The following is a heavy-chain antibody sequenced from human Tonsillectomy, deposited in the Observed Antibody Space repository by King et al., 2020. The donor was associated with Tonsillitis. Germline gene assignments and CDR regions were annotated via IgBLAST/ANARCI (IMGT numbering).Heavy chain of an antibody. J-gene: IGHJ4*02. CDR3: ARSTVRGYDFWSGFHY. V-gene: IGHV3-30-3*01. CDR1: GFTFSSYA. D-gene: IGHD3-3*01. CDR2: ISYDGNNK. Sequence: VQLVESGGGVVQPGRSLRLSCAASGFTFSSYAMHWVRQAPGKGLEWVSVISYDGNNKYYADSVKGRFTISRDNSKNTLYLQMNVLRPEDTAVYYCARSTVRGYDFWSGFHYCGQGTLGTVSS.